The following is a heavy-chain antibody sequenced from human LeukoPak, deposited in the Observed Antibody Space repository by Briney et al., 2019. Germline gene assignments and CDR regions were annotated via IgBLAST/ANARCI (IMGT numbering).Heavy chain of an antibody. CDR1: GFTFSSYG. Sequence: GRSLRLSCAASGFTFSSYGMHWVRQAPGKGLGWVAVIWYDGSNKYYADSVKGRFTISRDNSKNTLYLQMNSLRAEDTAVYYCARSGSGSYYYYYYYGMDVWGKGTTVTVSS. D-gene: IGHD3-10*01. CDR2: IWYDGSNK. CDR3: ARSGSGSYYYYYYYGMDV. V-gene: IGHV3-33*01. J-gene: IGHJ6*04.